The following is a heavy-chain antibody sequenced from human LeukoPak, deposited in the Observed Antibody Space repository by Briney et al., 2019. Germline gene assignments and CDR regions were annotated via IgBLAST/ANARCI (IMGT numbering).Heavy chain of an antibody. Sequence: SETLSLTCTVSGGSISSSSYYWGWIRQPPGKGLEWIGSIYYSGSTYYNSSLKSRVTISVDTSKNQFSLKLSSVTAADTAVYYCARVLSGMSTGPFFDYWGQGTLVIVSS. CDR3: ARVLSGMSTGPFFDY. D-gene: IGHD3-10*01. CDR2: IYYSGST. V-gene: IGHV4-39*01. J-gene: IGHJ4*02. CDR1: GGSISSSSYY.